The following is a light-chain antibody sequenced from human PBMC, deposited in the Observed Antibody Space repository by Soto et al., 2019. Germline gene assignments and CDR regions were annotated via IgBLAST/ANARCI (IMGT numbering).Light chain of an antibody. CDR2: WAS. CDR3: QQHYASPFT. V-gene: IGKV4-1*01. J-gene: IGKJ3*01. Sequence: DIVMTQSPDSLAVSLGERATINCKSSQTVLSTSNSKSYLAWYQQKPRQPPKLLIYWASTRESGVPDRFSGSGSGTDFTLTISSLQAEDVAVYSGQQHYASPFTVGPGTKVDIK. CDR1: QTVLSTSNSKSY.